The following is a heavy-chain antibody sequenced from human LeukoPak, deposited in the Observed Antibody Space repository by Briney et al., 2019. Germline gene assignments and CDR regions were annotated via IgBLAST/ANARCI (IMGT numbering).Heavy chain of an antibody. V-gene: IGHV4-4*02. CDR1: GGSISSSNW. CDR2: INHSGST. CDR3: ATLGWYDSSGYYNY. D-gene: IGHD3-22*01. Sequence: SGTLSLTCAVSGGSISSSNWWSWVRQPPGKGLEWVGEINHSGSTNYNPSLKSRVTISVDTSKNQFSLKLSSVTAADTAVYYCATLGWYDSSGYYNYWGQGTLVTVSS. J-gene: IGHJ4*02.